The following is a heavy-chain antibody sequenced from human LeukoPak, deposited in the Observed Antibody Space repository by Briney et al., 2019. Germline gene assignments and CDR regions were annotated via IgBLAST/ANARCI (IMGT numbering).Heavy chain of an antibody. J-gene: IGHJ4*02. Sequence: GGSLRLSCAASGFTFSSYAMHWVRQAPGKGLEWVAVISYDGSNKYYADSVKGRFTISRDNSKNTLYLQMNSLRAEDTAVYYCARDLVAVGVWFGEVKLDYWGQGTLVTVSS. CDR3: ARDLVAVGVWFGEVKLDY. V-gene: IGHV3-30-3*01. CDR1: GFTFSSYA. D-gene: IGHD3-10*01. CDR2: ISYDGSNK.